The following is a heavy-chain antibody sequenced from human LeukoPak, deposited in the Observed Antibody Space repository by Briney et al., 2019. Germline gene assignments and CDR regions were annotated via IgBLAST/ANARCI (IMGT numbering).Heavy chain of an antibody. CDR3: ARDLQCSSTSCPQTRNYYYYGMDV. Sequence: GASVKVSCKASGYTFTCYYMHWVRQAPGQGLEWMGRINPSGGSTSYAQKFQGRVTMTRDTSTSTVYMELSSLRSEDTAVYYCARDLQCSSTSCPQTRNYYYYGMDVWGQGTTVTVSS. D-gene: IGHD2-2*01. CDR2: INPSGGST. V-gene: IGHV1-46*01. CDR1: GYTFTCYY. J-gene: IGHJ6*02.